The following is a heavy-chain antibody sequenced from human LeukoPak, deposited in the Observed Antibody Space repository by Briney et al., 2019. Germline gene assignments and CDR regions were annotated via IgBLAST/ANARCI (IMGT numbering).Heavy chain of an antibody. J-gene: IGHJ5*02. CDR2: ISTSSSYI. V-gene: IGHV3-21*01. CDR1: GFTFNRYN. D-gene: IGHD2-15*01. Sequence: GGSLRLSCAASGFTFNRYNMNWVRRAPGRGLEWVSSISTSSSYIYYADSVRGRFTISRDNAKNSLYLQMNSLRAEDTAVYSCARGADGVSSNSRGWFDPWGQGTLVTVSS. CDR3: ARGADGVSSNSRGWFDP.